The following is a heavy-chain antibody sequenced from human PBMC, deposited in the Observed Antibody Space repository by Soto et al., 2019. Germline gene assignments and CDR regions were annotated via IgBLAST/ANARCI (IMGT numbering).Heavy chain of an antibody. D-gene: IGHD2-2*02. V-gene: IGHV3-7*01. CDR2: IKQDGSEK. CDR3: AEHLEYTPSDGMDV. Sequence: GGSLRLSCAASGFTFSSYWMSWVRQAPGKGLEWVANIKQDGSEKYYVDSVKGRFTVSRDNSKNTLYLQMNSLQVEDTAIYYCAEHLEYTPSDGMDVWGQGTTVTVSS. J-gene: IGHJ6*02. CDR1: GFTFSSYW.